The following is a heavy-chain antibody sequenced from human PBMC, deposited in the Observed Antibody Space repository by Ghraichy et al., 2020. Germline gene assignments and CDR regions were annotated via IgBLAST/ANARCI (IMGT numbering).Heavy chain of an antibody. CDR1: GYTFTDYY. CDR2: MNPDSGGT. D-gene: IGHD2-2*01. Sequence: ASVKVSCKASGYTFTDYYIHWVRQAPGQGLEWMGWMNPDSGGTDYAQKFQGRVTMTRDTSISTAYMDLSRLTSDDTAVYFCARGHCSSDSCYAEYWGQGTLVTVSS. CDR3: ARGHCSSDSCYAEY. J-gene: IGHJ4*02. V-gene: IGHV1-2*02.